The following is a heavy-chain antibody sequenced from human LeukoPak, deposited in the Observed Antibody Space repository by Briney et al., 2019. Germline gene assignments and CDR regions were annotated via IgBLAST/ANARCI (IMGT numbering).Heavy chain of an antibody. V-gene: IGHV3-74*01. Sequence: PGGSLRLSCAASGFTFSSNWMHWDRQAPGKGLVWVSRINSDGSSTSYADSVKGRFTISRDNAKNALYLQMDSLRAEDTAVYYCAREGGYDSLGYWGQGTLVTVPS. CDR3: AREGGYDSLGY. J-gene: IGHJ4*02. D-gene: IGHD5-12*01. CDR2: INSDGSST. CDR1: GFTFSSNW.